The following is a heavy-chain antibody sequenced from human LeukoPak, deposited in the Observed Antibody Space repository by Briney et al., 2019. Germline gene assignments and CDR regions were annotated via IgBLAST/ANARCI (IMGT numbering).Heavy chain of an antibody. V-gene: IGHV3-21*01. J-gene: IGHJ4*02. CDR2: ISSSSSYI. Sequence: GGSLRLSCAASGFTFSNYGMHWVRQAPGKGLEWVSSISSSSSYIYYADSVKGRFTISRDNAKNSLYLQMNSLRAEDTAVYYCARAVAAAGTGFDYWGQGTLVTVSS. CDR3: ARAVAAAGTGFDY. D-gene: IGHD6-13*01. CDR1: GFTFSNYG.